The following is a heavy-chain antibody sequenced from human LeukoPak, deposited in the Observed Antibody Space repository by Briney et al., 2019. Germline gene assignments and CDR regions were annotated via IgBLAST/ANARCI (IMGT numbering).Heavy chain of an antibody. V-gene: IGHV4-59*01. D-gene: IGHD4-23*01. Sequence: SETLSLTCTVSGGSISSYYWSWIRQPPGKGLEWIGYIYYSGSTNYNPSLKSRVTISVDTSKNQFSLKLSSVTAEDTAVYYCANRATAVTEDWGQGTLVTVSS. CDR3: ANRATAVTED. CDR2: IYYSGST. CDR1: GGSISSYY. J-gene: IGHJ4*02.